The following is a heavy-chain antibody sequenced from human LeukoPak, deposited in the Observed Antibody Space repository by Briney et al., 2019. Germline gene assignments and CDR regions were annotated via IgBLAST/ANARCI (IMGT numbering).Heavy chain of an antibody. CDR2: IYYSGST. J-gene: IGHJ4*02. D-gene: IGHD2-15*01. CDR1: GGSVSSGSYY. Sequence: SETLSLTCSVSGGSVSSGSYYWSWIRQPPGKGLEWIGYIYYSGSTNYNPSLKSRVTISVDTSKNQFSLKLSSVTAADTAVYYCARTGHCSGGSCYSSDYWGQGTLVTVSS. CDR3: ARTGHCSGGSCYSSDY. V-gene: IGHV4-61*01.